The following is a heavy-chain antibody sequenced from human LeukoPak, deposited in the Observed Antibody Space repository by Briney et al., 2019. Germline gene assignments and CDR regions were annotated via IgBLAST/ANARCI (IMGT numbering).Heavy chain of an antibody. D-gene: IGHD1-26*01. CDR1: GIRFDDYG. V-gene: IGHV3-20*04. J-gene: IGHJ4*01. CDR2: VNWNGSIT. Sequence: GGSLRLSCVASGIRFDDYGMSWVRQVPGKGLEWACGVNWNGSITGYADSVKGRFIVSRDNAKKSLSLEMNSLRVEDTAFYYCARGVGAAVYWGRGTLVTVSS. CDR3: ARGVGAAVY.